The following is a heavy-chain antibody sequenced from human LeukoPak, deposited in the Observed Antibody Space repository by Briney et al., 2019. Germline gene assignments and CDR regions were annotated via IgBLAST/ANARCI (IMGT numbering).Heavy chain of an antibody. CDR1: GFTFSYYS. Sequence: QPGGSLRLSCAASGFTFSYYSMNWVRQAPGKGLEWVSYISSSSTTIYCADSLKGRFTISRDNAKNSLYLQMNTLRAEDTAVYYCARGRYYDSSGPFDYWGQGTLVTVSS. V-gene: IGHV3-48*04. J-gene: IGHJ4*02. CDR3: ARGRYYDSSGPFDY. D-gene: IGHD3-22*01. CDR2: ISSSSTTI.